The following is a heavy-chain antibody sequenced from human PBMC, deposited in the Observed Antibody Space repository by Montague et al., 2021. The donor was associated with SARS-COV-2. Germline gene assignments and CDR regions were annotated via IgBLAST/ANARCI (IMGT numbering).Heavy chain of an antibody. V-gene: IGHV2-70*11. CDR2: IDWDDDK. D-gene: IGHD6-13*01. CDR3: ARMRIAAAGSPFDI. CDR1: GFSLSTSGMC. Sequence: PALVKPTQTLTLTCTFSGFSLSTSGMCVSWIRQPPGKALEWLARIDWDDDKYYSTPLKTRLTISKDTSKNQVFLTMTNMDPVDTATYYCARMRIAAAGSPFDIWGQGTMVTVSS. J-gene: IGHJ3*02.